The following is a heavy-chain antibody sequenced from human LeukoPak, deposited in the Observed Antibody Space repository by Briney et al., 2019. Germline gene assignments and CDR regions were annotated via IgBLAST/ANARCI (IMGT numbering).Heavy chain of an antibody. D-gene: IGHD3-16*01. J-gene: IGHJ4*02. CDR1: GFTFSSYA. Sequence: PGGSLRLSCAASGFTFSSYAMSWVRQAPGKRLEWASATSGNGGSTYYADSVKGRFTISRNNSKNTLYLQMYSLRAGDTAVFYCAKDTYSAKISLWGDWGQGTLVTVSS. V-gene: IGHV3-23*01. CDR3: AKDTYSAKISLWGD. CDR2: TSGNGGST.